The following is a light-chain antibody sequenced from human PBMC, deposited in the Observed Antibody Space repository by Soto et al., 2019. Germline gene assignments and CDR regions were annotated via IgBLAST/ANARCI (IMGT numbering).Light chain of an antibody. Sequence: EIVLTQSPATLSLSPGERATLSCRASQSVSSYLAWYQQKPGQVPRLLIYDASNRATGIPARFSGSGSGTDFTLTSSSLEPEDFAVYYCQHRSNWPPYTFGQGTKLEIK. V-gene: IGKV3-11*01. CDR2: DAS. CDR3: QHRSNWPPYT. CDR1: QSVSSY. J-gene: IGKJ2*01.